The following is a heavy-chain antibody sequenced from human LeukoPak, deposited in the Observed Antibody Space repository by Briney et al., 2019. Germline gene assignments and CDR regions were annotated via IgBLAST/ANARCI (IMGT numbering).Heavy chain of an antibody. CDR2: ISYDGSNK. Sequence: GGSLRLSCAASGFTFSSYAMHWVRQAPGKGLEWVAVISYDGSNKYYADSVKGRFTISRDNSKNTLYLQMNSLRAEDTAVYYCARDPYYDFWSGHPKSGMDVWGQGTTVTVSS. CDR3: ARDPYYDFWSGHPKSGMDV. V-gene: IGHV3-30-3*01. D-gene: IGHD3-3*01. CDR1: GFTFSSYA. J-gene: IGHJ6*02.